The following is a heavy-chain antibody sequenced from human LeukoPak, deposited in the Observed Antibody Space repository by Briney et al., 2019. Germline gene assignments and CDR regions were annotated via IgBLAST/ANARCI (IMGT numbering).Heavy chain of an antibody. CDR1: GGSISSSSYY. CDR2: IYHSGST. J-gene: IGHJ4*02. Sequence: PSETLSLTCTVSGGSISSSSYYWGWIRQPPGTGLEWIGYIYHSGSTYYNPSLKSRVTISVDRSKNQFSLKLSSVTAADTAVYYCAAMSTTVVTRGNYFDYWGQGTLVTVSS. D-gene: IGHD4-23*01. V-gene: IGHV4-39*07. CDR3: AAMSTTVVTRGNYFDY.